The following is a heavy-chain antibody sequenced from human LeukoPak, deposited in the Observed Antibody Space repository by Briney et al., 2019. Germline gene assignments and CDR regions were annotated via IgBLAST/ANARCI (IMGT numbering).Heavy chain of an antibody. Sequence: GGSLRLSCAASGFTFSNYGMHWVRQAPGKGLEWVAVIWYDGINKYYADPVKGRFTISRDNSKNTLYLQMNSLRAEDTAVYYCARELRGSTSSDYWGQGTLVTVSS. CDR2: IWYDGINK. V-gene: IGHV3-33*01. D-gene: IGHD2-2*01. CDR1: GFTFSNYG. J-gene: IGHJ4*02. CDR3: ARELRGSTSSDY.